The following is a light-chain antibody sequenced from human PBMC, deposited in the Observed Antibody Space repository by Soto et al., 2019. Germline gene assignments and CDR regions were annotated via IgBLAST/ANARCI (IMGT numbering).Light chain of an antibody. CDR3: SSYTTSNTRQIV. V-gene: IGLV2-14*03. J-gene: IGLJ1*01. Sequence: QSALTQPASVSGSPGQSITISCTGTSSDVGGYNYVSWYQHHPGKAPKLMIYDVSNRPSGVSNRFSGSKSGNTASLTISGLQPEDEADYYCSSYTTSNTRQIVFGTGTTVPVL. CDR1: SSDVGGYNY. CDR2: DVS.